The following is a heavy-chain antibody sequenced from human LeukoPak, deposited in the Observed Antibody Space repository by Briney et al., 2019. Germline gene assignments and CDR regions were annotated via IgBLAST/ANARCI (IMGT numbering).Heavy chain of an antibody. CDR1: GGSFSGYY. CDR2: INHSGST. CDR3: ARVGYGMGMDV. Sequence: SSETLSLTCAVYGGSFSGYYWSWIRQPPGKGLEWIGEINHSGSTYYNPSLKSRVTISVDTSKNQFSLKLSSVTAADTAVYYCARVGYGMGMDVWGKGTTVTVSS. D-gene: IGHD2-15*01. V-gene: IGHV4-34*01. J-gene: IGHJ6*03.